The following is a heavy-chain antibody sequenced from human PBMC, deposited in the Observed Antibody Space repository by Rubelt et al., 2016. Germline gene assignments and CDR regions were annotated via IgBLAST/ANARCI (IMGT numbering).Heavy chain of an antibody. J-gene: IGHJ5*01. CDR1: GYSISSGYH. D-gene: IGHD1-1*01. Sequence: QVQLQESGPGLVKPSETLSLTCTVSGYSISSGYHWGWIRQPPGKGLEYIVTVLHSGSAYYNPSLNSRITVSVDTAKNQFSRSLYSVTAADTAVYYCARARSTGVGGRGFFDSWGQGTLVTVSS. CDR2: VLHSGSA. CDR3: ARARSTGVGGRGFFDS. V-gene: IGHV4-38-2*02.